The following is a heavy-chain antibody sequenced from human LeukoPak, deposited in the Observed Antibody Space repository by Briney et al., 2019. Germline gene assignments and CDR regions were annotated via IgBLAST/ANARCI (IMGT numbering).Heavy chain of an antibody. J-gene: IGHJ4*02. V-gene: IGHV3-23*01. D-gene: IGHD6-19*01. CDR1: GFIFSSCA. CDR2: ISAGGGTT. Sequence: GGSLRLSCAASGFIFSSCAMSWVRRAPGKGLEWVSAISAGGGTTYYADSVKGRFTISRDNSKNTLYLQMNSLRAEDTAVYYCAKRIPGIAVADPFDNWGQGTLVTVSS. CDR3: AKRIPGIAVADPFDN.